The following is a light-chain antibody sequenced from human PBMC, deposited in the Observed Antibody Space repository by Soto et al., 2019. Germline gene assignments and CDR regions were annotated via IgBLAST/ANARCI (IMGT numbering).Light chain of an antibody. Sequence: QSALTQPASVSGSPGQSITISCTGTSSDVGNYIFVSWYRQHPGKASKLVIYDINTRPSRVSNRFSGAKSGSTASLTISGLQAEDEADYYCVSYATSASYVFGTGTKVTV. V-gene: IGLV2-14*01. CDR3: VSYATSASYV. CDR1: SSDVGNYIF. CDR2: DIN. J-gene: IGLJ1*01.